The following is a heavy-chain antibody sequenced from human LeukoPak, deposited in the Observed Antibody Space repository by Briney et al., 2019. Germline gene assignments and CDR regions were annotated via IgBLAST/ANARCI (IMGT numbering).Heavy chain of an antibody. V-gene: IGHV3-23*01. Sequence: GGSLRLSCAASGSTFSTYGMSWVRQAPGKGLEWGSVISGCGGRTYYAACVKGRFPISRDNYKNTLYLQLNSLGADHTAVYYCAKGNWRYFDYWGQGTLVTVSS. CDR3: AKGNWRYFDY. CDR2: ISGCGGRT. J-gene: IGHJ4*02. D-gene: IGHD1-1*01. CDR1: GSTFSTYG.